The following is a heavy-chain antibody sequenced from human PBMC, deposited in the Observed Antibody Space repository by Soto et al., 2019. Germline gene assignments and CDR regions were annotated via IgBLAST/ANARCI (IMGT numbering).Heavy chain of an antibody. V-gene: IGHV3-15*07. CDR3: TTVRPKYYYYYGMDV. J-gene: IGHJ6*02. Sequence: AGGSLRLSCAASGFTFSNAWMNWVRQAPGKGLEWVGRIKSKTDGGTTDYAAPVKGRFTISRDDSKNTLYLQMNSLKTEDTAVYYCTTVRPKYYYYYGMDVWGQGTTVTVSS. CDR2: IKSKTDGGTT. CDR1: GFTFSNAW. D-gene: IGHD6-6*01.